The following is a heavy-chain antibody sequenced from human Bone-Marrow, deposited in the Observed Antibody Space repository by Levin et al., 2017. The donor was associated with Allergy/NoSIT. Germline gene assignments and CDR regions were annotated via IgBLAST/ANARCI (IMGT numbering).Heavy chain of an antibody. CDR3: AKEKGYCSGGSCYNSAFDI. CDR1: GFTFSSYA. CDR2: ISGSGGST. Sequence: GESLKISCAASGFTFSSYAMSWVRQAPGKGLEWVSAISGSGGSTYYADSVKGRFTISRDNSKNTLYLQMNSLRAEDTAVYYCAKEKGYCSGGSCYNSAFDIWGQGTMVTVSS. D-gene: IGHD2-15*01. J-gene: IGHJ3*02. V-gene: IGHV3-23*01.